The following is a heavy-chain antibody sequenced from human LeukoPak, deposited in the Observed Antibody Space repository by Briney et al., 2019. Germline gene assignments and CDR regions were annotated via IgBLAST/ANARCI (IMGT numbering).Heavy chain of an antibody. V-gene: IGHV1-2*02. CDR1: GYTFTGYY. J-gene: IGHJ5*02. CDR2: INPNSGGT. CDR3: ARARSVVVVPAAIPVNWFDP. D-gene: IGHD2-2*02. Sequence: GASVKVSCKASGYTFTGYYMHWVRQAPGQGLEWMGWINPNSGGTNYAQKFQGRVTMTRDTSISTAYMELSRLRSDDTAVYYCARARSVVVVPAAIPVNWFDPWGQGTLVTVSS.